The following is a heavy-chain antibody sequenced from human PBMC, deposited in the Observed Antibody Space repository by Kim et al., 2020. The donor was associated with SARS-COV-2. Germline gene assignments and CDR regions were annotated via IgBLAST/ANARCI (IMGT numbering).Heavy chain of an antibody. CDR1: GGSFSGYY. CDR3: ATTDTWRQYSGYYRLNGMDV. V-gene: IGHV4-34*01. CDR2: INHSGST. J-gene: IGHJ6*02. Sequence: SETLSLTCAVYGGSFSGYYWSWIRQPPGNGLEWIGEINHSGSTNYNPSLKSRVTISVDTSKNQFSLKLSSVTAADTAVYYCATTDTWRQYSGYYRLNGMDVWGQGTTVTVSS. D-gene: IGHD5-12*01.